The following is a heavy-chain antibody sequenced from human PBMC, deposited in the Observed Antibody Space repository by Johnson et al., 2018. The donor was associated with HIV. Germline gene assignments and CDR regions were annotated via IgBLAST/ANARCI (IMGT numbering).Heavy chain of an antibody. Sequence: QVQLVESGGGVVQPGRSLRLSCAASGFTFSSYGMHWVRQAAGKGLEWVAVIWYDGSNKYYADSVKGRFTISRDNSKNSLYLQMNSLRSEDTAGYYCGKDLGEMECEEWASDYYDVGRELPCQDPRGVVGTFDVWGQGTMVTVSS. D-gene: IGHD3-22*01. V-gene: IGHV3-33*06. CDR2: IWYDGSNK. CDR3: GKDLGEMECEEWASDYYDVGRELPCQDPRGVVGTFDV. CDR1: GFTFSSYG. J-gene: IGHJ3*01.